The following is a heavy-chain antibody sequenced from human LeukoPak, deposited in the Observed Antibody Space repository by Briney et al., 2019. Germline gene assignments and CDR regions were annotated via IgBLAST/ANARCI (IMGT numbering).Heavy chain of an antibody. V-gene: IGHV3-23*01. CDR3: AKYPFGSGNVAWFDP. J-gene: IGHJ5*02. Sequence: SGGSLRLSCAASGFTFSNYAMSRVRQAPGKGLEWVSGISGSGGSTYYADSVKGRFTISRDNSKNTLYLQMNSLRAEDTAVYYCAKYPFGSGNVAWFDPWGQGTLVSVSS. D-gene: IGHD3-10*01. CDR1: GFTFSNYA. CDR2: ISGSGGST.